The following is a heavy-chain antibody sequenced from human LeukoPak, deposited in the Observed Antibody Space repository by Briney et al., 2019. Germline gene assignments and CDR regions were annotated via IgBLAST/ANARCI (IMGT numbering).Heavy chain of an antibody. Sequence: SETLSLTCSVAGGSIVSSSYFWAWIRQPPGKGLEWIGNIYYPGTAHYNPSLKSRVTISLDTSKGQFSLKLTSLTAADTAVYYCARSRWFGELSLPYYFDYWGQGTLVTVSS. V-gene: IGHV4-39*01. CDR1: GGSIVSSSYF. CDR2: IYYPGTA. J-gene: IGHJ4*02. D-gene: IGHD3-10*01. CDR3: ARSRWFGELSLPYYFDY.